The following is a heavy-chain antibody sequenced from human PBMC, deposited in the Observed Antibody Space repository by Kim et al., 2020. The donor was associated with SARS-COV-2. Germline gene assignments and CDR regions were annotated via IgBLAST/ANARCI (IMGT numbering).Heavy chain of an antibody. D-gene: IGHD3-22*01. CDR2: ISSGSTYI. J-gene: IGHJ4*02. CDR3: ARGLSTYYYDNSAYSQKGFDY. V-gene: IGHV3-21*01. CDR1: GFTFSSYS. Sequence: GGSLRLSCAASGFTFSSYSMNWVRQAPGKGLEWVSSISSGSTYIYYADSVKGRFTISRDNAKNSLFLQMNSLRAEDTAVYYCARGLSTYYYDNSAYSQKGFDYWGQGTLVTVSS.